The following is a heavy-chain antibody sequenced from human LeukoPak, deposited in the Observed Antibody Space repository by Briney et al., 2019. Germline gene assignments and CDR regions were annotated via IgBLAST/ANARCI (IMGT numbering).Heavy chain of an antibody. D-gene: IGHD3-10*01. CDR1: GFTFSDYY. CDR3: ARDPLIYYYGSGSQRGGLDY. Sequence: PGGSLRLSCAASGFTFSDYYMSWIRQAPGKGLEWVSYISSSGDTIYYADSVKGRFTISRDNAKNSLYLQMNSLRAEDTAVYYCARDPLIYYYGSGSQRGGLDYWGQGTLVTVSS. V-gene: IGHV3-11*04. CDR2: ISSSGDTI. J-gene: IGHJ4*02.